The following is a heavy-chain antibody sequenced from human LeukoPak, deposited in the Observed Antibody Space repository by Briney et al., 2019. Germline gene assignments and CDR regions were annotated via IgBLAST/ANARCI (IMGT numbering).Heavy chain of an antibody. V-gene: IGHV3-7*01. J-gene: IGHJ6*03. Sequence: PGGSLRLSCAASGFTFSSYWMSWVRQAPGKGLEWVANIKQDGSEQYYVDSVKGRFTISRDNAKNSLYLQMNSLRAEDTAVYFCARARPFGMYHLDVWGKGTTVTVSS. D-gene: IGHD3-3*01. CDR1: GFTFSSYW. CDR2: IKQDGSEQ. CDR3: ARARPFGMYHLDV.